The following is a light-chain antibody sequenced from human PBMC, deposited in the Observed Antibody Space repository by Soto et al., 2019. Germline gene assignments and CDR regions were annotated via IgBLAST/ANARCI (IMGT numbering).Light chain of an antibody. CDR2: AAS. J-gene: IGKJ4*01. CDR1: QRFSNY. CDR3: QQSYSTPLT. V-gene: IGKV1-39*01. Sequence: DIQMTQSPSSLSASVGDRVTITCRASQRFSNYLNWYQQKPGKAPKLLIYAASNLQSGVPSRFSGSGSGTEFTLTINSLPTEDFATYYCQQSYSTPLTFGGGTKVQSK.